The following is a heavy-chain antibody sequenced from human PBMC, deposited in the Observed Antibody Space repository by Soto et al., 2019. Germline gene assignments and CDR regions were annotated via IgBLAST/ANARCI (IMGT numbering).Heavy chain of an antibody. Sequence: GGSLRLSCAASGFTFSSYAMHWVRQAPGKGLEWVAVISYDGSNKYYADSVKGRFTISRDNSKNTLYLQMNSLRAEDTAVYYCAKQKEYCSSTSCYAYYYGMDVWGQGTTVTVSS. J-gene: IGHJ6*02. CDR2: ISYDGSNK. V-gene: IGHV3-30-3*01. D-gene: IGHD2-2*01. CDR3: AKQKEYCSSTSCYAYYYGMDV. CDR1: GFTFSSYA.